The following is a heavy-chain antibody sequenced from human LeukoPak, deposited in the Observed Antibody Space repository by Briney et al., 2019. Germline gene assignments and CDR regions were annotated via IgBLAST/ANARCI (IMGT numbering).Heavy chain of an antibody. J-gene: IGHJ5*02. D-gene: IGHD3-10*01. V-gene: IGHV1-2*06. CDR1: GYTFTDYY. Sequence: GASVKVSCRASGYTFTDYYMHWVRQAPGQGLEWMGRINPNSGGTNYAQKFQGRVTMTRDTSISTAYMELSSRRSDDTAFYYCARAPPNSGSYYRLHSWFDPWGQGALVTVSS. CDR2: INPNSGGT. CDR3: ARAPPNSGSYYRLHSWFDP.